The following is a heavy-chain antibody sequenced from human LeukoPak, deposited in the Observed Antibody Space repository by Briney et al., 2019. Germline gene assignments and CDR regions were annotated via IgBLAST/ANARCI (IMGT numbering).Heavy chain of an antibody. CDR3: TTKVGYSYGYIDY. V-gene: IGHV3-21*03. J-gene: IGHJ4*02. CDR2: ISSSSSYI. Sequence: GGSLRLSCAASGFTFSSYSMNWVRQAPGKGLEWVSSISSSSSYIYYADSVKGRFTISRDNAKNSLYLQMNSLRAEDTAVYYCTTKVGYSYGYIDYWGQGTLVTVSS. CDR1: GFTFSSYS. D-gene: IGHD5-18*01.